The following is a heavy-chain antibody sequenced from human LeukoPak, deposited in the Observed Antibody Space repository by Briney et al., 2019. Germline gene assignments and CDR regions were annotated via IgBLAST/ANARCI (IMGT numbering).Heavy chain of an antibody. V-gene: IGHV3-7*01. J-gene: IGHJ6*03. CDR1: GFTLSTYW. D-gene: IGHD3-10*01. CDR2: IKQDGSEK. CDR3: ARVGGSGSYYTDYYYYMDV. Sequence: GGSLRLSCAASGFTLSTYWMNWVRQAPGKGLEWVANIKQDGSEKYYVDSVKGRFTISRDNAKNSLYLQMNSLRAEDTAVYYCARVGGSGSYYTDYYYYMDVWGKGTTVTISS.